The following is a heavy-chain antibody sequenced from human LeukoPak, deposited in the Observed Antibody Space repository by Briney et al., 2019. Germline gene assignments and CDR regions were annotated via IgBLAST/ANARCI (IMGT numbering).Heavy chain of an antibody. CDR2: TYYRSKWFI. CDR1: GDSVSSNSAA. J-gene: IGHJ4*02. V-gene: IGHV6-1*01. CDR3: ATTTIRLGY. D-gene: IGHD1-26*01. Sequence: SQTLSLTCAISGDSVSSNSAAWNWIRQSPSRGLEWLGRTYYRSKWFIDYAVSVKSRITINPDTSKNQFSLQLSSVTAADTAVYYCATTTIRLGYWGQGTLVTVSS.